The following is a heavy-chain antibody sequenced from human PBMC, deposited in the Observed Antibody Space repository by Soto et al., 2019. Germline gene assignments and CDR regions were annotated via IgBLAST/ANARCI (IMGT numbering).Heavy chain of an antibody. J-gene: IGHJ4*02. CDR2: ISGSGGST. D-gene: IGHD3-10*01. Sequence: LSCAASGFTFSSYAMSWVRQAPGKGLEWVSAISGSGGSTYYADSVKGRFTISRDNSKNTLYLQMNSLRAEDTAVYYCAKGTYYYGSGRPFDYWGQGTLVTVSS. CDR1: GFTFSSYA. CDR3: AKGTYYYGSGRPFDY. V-gene: IGHV3-23*01.